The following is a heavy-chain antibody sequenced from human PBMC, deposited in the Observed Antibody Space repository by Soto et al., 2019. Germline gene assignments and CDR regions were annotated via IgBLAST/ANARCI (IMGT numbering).Heavy chain of an antibody. CDR1: GYSFTSYW. Sequence: GESLKISCKGSGYSFTSYWIGWVRQMPGKGLEWMGIIYPGDSDTRYSPSFKGQVTISADKSISTAYLQWSSLKASDTAMYYCARRSLPRAGSGSYYNRPEDAFDIWGQGTMVTVSS. V-gene: IGHV5-51*01. J-gene: IGHJ3*02. D-gene: IGHD3-10*01. CDR2: IYPGDSDT. CDR3: ARRSLPRAGSGSYYNRPEDAFDI.